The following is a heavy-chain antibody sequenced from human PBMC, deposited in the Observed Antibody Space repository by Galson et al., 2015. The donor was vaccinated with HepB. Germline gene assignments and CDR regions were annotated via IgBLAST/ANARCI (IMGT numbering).Heavy chain of an antibody. Sequence: SLRLSCAVSGITFSSYWMSWVRQAPGKGLEWVANIKQDGSEKYYVDSVKGRFTISRDNGKNSLYLQMNSLRVEDTAVYYCVRDRVTTIAPFWYWGQGTLVTVSS. V-gene: IGHV3-7*03. CDR3: VRDRVTTIAPFWY. D-gene: IGHD3-22*01. CDR1: GITFSSYW. J-gene: IGHJ4*02. CDR2: IKQDGSEK.